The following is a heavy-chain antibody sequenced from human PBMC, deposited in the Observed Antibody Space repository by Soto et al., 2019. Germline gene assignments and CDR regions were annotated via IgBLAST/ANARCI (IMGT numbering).Heavy chain of an antibody. D-gene: IGHD1-20*01. V-gene: IGHV3-21*01. J-gene: IGHJ6*02. CDR3: ARAQDPVITVSAPRGMDV. CDR1: GFTFSSYS. Sequence: GGSLRLSCAASGFTFSSYSMNWVRQAPGKGLEWVSSISSSSSYIYYADSVKGRFTISRDNAKNSLYLQMNSLRAEDTAVYYSARAQDPVITVSAPRGMDVWGQGTTVTVSS. CDR2: ISSSSSYI.